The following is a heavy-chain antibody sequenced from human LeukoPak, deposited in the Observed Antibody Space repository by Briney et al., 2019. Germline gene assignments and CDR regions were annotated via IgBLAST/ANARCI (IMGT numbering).Heavy chain of an antibody. J-gene: IGHJ4*02. CDR1: GYTFTGYY. Sequence: ASVKVSCKTSGYTFTGYYIHWVRQAPGQGLEWMGWINPNSGDTNYAQKFQGRVTMTRDTSISTAYMELSRLRSDDTAVYYYARDGGRGFNYGLYYFDHWGQGTLVTVSS. CDR3: ARDGGRGFNYGLYYFDH. V-gene: IGHV1-2*02. CDR2: INPNSGDT. D-gene: IGHD5-18*01.